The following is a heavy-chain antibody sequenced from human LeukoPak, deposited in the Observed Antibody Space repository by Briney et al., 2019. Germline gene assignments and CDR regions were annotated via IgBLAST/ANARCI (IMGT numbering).Heavy chain of an antibody. V-gene: IGHV3-30*04. CDR3: ARSLATSYYYMDV. D-gene: IGHD5-12*01. J-gene: IGHJ6*03. Sequence: PGRSLRLSCAASGFTFSNYAMHWVRKAPGKGLKKVPVISYDGSNKFYADSVKGRFTISRDNSKNTLHLQMNSLRAEDTAVYYCARSLATSYYYMDVWGKGTTVTVSS. CDR2: ISYDGSNK. CDR1: GFTFSNYA.